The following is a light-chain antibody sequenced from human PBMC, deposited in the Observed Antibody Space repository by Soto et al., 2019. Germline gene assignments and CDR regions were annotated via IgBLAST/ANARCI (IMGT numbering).Light chain of an antibody. Sequence: QSVLAQPPSASGSPGQSVTISCTGTSSDIGVYNYVSWYQQHPGKAPKLMIYEVSKRPSGVPDRFSGSKSGNTASLTVSGLQAEDEADYYCSSYAGSNNLYVFGTGTKGTV. V-gene: IGLV2-8*01. CDR1: SSDIGVYNY. CDR2: EVS. J-gene: IGLJ1*01. CDR3: SSYAGSNNLYV.